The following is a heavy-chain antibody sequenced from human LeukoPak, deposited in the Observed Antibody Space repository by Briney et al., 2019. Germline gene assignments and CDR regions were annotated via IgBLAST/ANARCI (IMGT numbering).Heavy chain of an antibody. D-gene: IGHD6-6*01. CDR1: GFIVSSNY. Sequence: GGSLRLSCAASGFIVSSNYMSWVRQAPGKGLEWLSIIYSDGRTYYAGSVKGRFTISRDNSKNTLYLQMNSLRAEDTAVYYCAIYSSSSAYYYYYMDVWGKGTTVTVSS. CDR2: IYSDGRT. J-gene: IGHJ6*03. V-gene: IGHV3-53*01. CDR3: AIYSSSSAYYYYYMDV.